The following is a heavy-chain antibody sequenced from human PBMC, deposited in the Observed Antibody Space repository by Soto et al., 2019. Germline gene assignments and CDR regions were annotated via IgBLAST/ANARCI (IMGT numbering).Heavy chain of an antibody. CDR2: ISGRGDNT. D-gene: IGHD6-13*01. V-gene: IGHV3-23*01. CDR1: GFTFSSYA. Sequence: GGSLRLSCAASGFTFSSYAMSWVRQAPGKRLEWVSAISGRGDNTYYADSVKGRFTISRDNSKNTLYLQMNSLRAEDTAVYYCAISRYSSSWYYFDYWGQGTLVTVSS. CDR3: AISRYSSSWYYFDY. J-gene: IGHJ4*02.